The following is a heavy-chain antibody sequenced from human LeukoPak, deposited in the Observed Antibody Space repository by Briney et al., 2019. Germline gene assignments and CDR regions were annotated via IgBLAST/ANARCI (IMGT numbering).Heavy chain of an antibody. CDR2: VSGSDGST. J-gene: IGHJ4*02. Sequence: GGSLRLSCAASGFTFSSYAMSCVRQAPGKGLEWVSAVSGSDGSTYYADSVKGRFTMSRDNSKNMLYLQMNSLRAEGTAVYYCAKQSSTAYFEYWGQGTLVTVSS. CDR3: AKQSSTAYFEY. D-gene: IGHD2-21*01. CDR1: GFTFSSYA. V-gene: IGHV3-23*01.